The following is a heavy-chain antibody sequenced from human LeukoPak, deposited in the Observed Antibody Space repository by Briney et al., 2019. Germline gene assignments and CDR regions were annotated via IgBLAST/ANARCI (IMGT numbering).Heavy chain of an antibody. CDR1: GYTFTSYA. Sequence: GASVKVSCKASGYTFTSYAMHWVRQAPGQGLDWMGIINPSGGNTSYAQKFQDRVTMTRGTSTSTVYMELSSLRSEDTAVYYCARGDGIGFHFFDYWGQGTLVTVSS. CDR3: ARGDGIGFHFFDY. CDR2: INPSGGNT. J-gene: IGHJ4*02. V-gene: IGHV1-46*01. D-gene: IGHD1-26*01.